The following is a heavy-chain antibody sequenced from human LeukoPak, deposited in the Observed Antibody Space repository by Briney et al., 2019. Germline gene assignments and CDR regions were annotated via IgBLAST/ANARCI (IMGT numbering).Heavy chain of an antibody. CDR3: ARGLGRGFGMYYFDS. J-gene: IGHJ4*02. Sequence: SETLSLTCTVSGGSVSSTSYYWGWIRQPPGKGLEWIGSINYSGSTYYNPSLKSRVTISVDTSKNQFSLKLTALTDADTAVYYCARGLGRGFGMYYFDSWGQGTLVTVSS. V-gene: IGHV4-39*01. CDR2: INYSGST. D-gene: IGHD6-19*01. CDR1: GGSVSSTSYY.